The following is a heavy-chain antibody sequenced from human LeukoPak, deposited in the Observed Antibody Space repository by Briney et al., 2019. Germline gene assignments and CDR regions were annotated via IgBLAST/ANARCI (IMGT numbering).Heavy chain of an antibody. J-gene: IGHJ4*02. CDR1: GGSFSGYY. Sequence: SETLSLTCAVYGGSFSGYYWSWIRQPPGKGLEWIGIINYSGYTYYNPSLKSRVTISVDTSKNQFSLKVSSATASDTAVYYCARRYCTTTTCFYFDYWGQGTLVTVSS. D-gene: IGHD2-2*01. CDR2: INYSGYT. CDR3: ARRYCTTTTCFYFDY. V-gene: IGHV4-34*01.